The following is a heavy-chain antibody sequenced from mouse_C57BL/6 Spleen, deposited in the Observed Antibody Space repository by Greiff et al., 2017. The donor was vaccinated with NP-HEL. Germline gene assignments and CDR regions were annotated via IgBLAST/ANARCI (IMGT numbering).Heavy chain of an antibody. D-gene: IGHD2-4*01. CDR2: INPNNGGT. V-gene: IGHV1-26*01. J-gene: IGHJ2*01. CDR3: ARRGFDDYDGYYFDY. Sequence: VQLQQSGPELVKPGASVKISCKASGYTFTDYYMNWVKQSHGKSLEWIGDINPNNGGTSYNQKFKGKATLTVDKSSSTAYMELRSLTSEDSAVXYCARRGFDDYDGYYFDYWGQGTTLTVSS. CDR1: GYTFTDYY.